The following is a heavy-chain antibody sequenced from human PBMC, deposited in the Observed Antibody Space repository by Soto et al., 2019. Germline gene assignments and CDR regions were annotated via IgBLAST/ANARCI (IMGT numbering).Heavy chain of an antibody. Sequence: QVRLQESGPGLVKPSETLSLTCTVSGGSISSYYWSWIRQPPGKGLEWIGHIYYSGSTSYNSSLKCRVTISVDTSKSQLSLKLSSVTAADTAVYYCARVRDCSGGTCYSWWFDPWGQGTLVTVSS. V-gene: IGHV4-59*01. D-gene: IGHD2-15*01. CDR3: ARVRDCSGGTCYSWWFDP. J-gene: IGHJ5*02. CDR1: GGSISSYY. CDR2: IYYSGST.